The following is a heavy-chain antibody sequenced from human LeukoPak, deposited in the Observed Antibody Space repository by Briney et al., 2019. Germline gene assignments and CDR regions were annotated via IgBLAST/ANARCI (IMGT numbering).Heavy chain of an antibody. CDR1: GFTFSSYD. CDR2: IRYDGSNK. D-gene: IGHD6-19*01. J-gene: IGHJ6*03. Sequence: GGSLRLSCAASGFTFSSYDIHWVRQAPGKGLEWVAFIRYDGSNKYYADSVRGRFTISRDNSKNTLYLQMNSLRAEDTAVYFCAKGSKAVLFTRDHYMDVWGKGTTVTVSS. V-gene: IGHV3-30*02. CDR3: AKGSKAVLFTRDHYMDV.